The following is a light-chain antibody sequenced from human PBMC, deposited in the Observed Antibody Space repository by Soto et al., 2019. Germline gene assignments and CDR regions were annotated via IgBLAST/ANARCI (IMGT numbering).Light chain of an antibody. CDR2: DAS. CDR1: QSVSSY. Sequence: EIVLTQSPATLSLSPGERATLSCRASQSVSSYLDWYQQKPGQAHRLLIYDASNRATGIPARFSGSGSGTDFTLTISSLEPEDFAVYYCQQRSNWPPTFGGGTKVDI. CDR3: QQRSNWPPT. J-gene: IGKJ4*01. V-gene: IGKV3-11*01.